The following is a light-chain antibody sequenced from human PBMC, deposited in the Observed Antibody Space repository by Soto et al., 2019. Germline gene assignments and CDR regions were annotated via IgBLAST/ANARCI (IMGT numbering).Light chain of an antibody. J-gene: IGLJ1*01. CDR1: SSDVGAYNY. Sequence: QSVLTQPASVSGCPGQSITISCTGASSDVGAYNYVSWYQQHPGKAPKLMIYDVSNRPSGVSSRFSGSKSGNTASLTFSGLQAEDEADYYCSSYTTSSIYVFGTGTKVTVL. CDR3: SSYTTSSIYV. V-gene: IGLV2-14*01. CDR2: DVS.